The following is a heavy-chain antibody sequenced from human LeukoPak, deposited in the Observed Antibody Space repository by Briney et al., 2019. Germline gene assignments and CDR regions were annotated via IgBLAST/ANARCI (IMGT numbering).Heavy chain of an antibody. CDR3: ARVWLADAFDI. Sequence: GGSLRLSCAASGSTFSSYSMNWVRQAPGKGLELVSSISSSSSYIYYADSVKGRFTISRYNAKNSLYLQMNSLRAEDTAVYYCARVWLADAFDIWGQGTMVTVSS. D-gene: IGHD6-19*01. CDR1: GSTFSSYS. J-gene: IGHJ3*02. CDR2: ISSSSSYI. V-gene: IGHV3-21*01.